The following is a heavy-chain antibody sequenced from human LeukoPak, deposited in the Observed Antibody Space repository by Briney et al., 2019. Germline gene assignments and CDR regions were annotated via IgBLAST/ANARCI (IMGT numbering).Heavy chain of an antibody. J-gene: IGHJ6*02. CDR1: GYTFTSYD. Sequence: ASVKVSCKASGYTFTSYDINWVRQATGQGLEWMGWMNPNSGNTGYAQKFQGRVTMTRNTSISTAYMELSSLRSEDTAVYYCARMGSSSWFSRNYYYGMDVWGQGTTVTVSS. D-gene: IGHD6-13*01. V-gene: IGHV1-8*01. CDR2: MNPNSGNT. CDR3: ARMGSSSWFSRNYYYGMDV.